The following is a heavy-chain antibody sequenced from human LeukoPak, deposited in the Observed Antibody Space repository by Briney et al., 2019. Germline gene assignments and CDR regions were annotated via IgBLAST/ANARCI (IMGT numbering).Heavy chain of an antibody. J-gene: IGHJ4*02. Sequence: GGSLRLSSTAYGFTLGDYAMRWFRQAPGKGLEWVGLIRSKAYGRTTEYAASVKGRFTISRDDSKSIAYLQMHRLKTEDTAVYYCTRDNLWELLLFDYWGQGTLVTVSS. V-gene: IGHV3-49*03. CDR1: GFTLGDYA. D-gene: IGHD1-26*01. CDR2: IRSKAYGRTT. CDR3: TRDNLWELLLFDY.